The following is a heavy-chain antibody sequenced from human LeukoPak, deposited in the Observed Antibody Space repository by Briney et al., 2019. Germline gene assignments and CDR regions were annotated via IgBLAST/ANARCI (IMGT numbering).Heavy chain of an antibody. D-gene: IGHD2-2*03. Sequence: PGRSLRLSCAASGFTFSTYGMHWVRQAPGKGLEWVALIWFDGNNKYYADSVKGRFTISRDNSKNTLYLQMNSLRVEDTAMYYCAKDGGGYCTSSSCAGSWFDPWGQGTLVTVSS. CDR3: AKDGGGYCTSSSCAGSWFDP. CDR2: IWFDGNNK. J-gene: IGHJ5*02. V-gene: IGHV3-33*06. CDR1: GFTFSTYG.